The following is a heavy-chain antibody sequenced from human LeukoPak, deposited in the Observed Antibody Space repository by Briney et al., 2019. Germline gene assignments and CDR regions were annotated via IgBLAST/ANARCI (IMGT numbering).Heavy chain of an antibody. CDR1: GFTFSRHS. CDR3: ARDEGVTMVRGVTITQTPGLIAYGMDV. V-gene: IGHV3-21*01. D-gene: IGHD3-10*01. CDR2: ISSSSGYI. J-gene: IGHJ6*02. Sequence: GGSLRLSCAASGFTFSRHSMNWVRQAPGKGLEWVSSISSSSGYIYYADSVKGRFTISRDNAKNSLYLQMNSLRAADTAVYYCARDEGVTMVRGVTITQTPGLIAYGMDVWGQGTTVTVSS.